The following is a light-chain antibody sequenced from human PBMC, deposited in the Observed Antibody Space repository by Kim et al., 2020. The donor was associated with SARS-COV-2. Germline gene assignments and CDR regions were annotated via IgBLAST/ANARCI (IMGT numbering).Light chain of an antibody. V-gene: IGKV3-20*01. CDR1: QSISNSY. CDR3: QQYTNSPRT. CDR2: GAS. J-gene: IGKJ1*01. Sequence: SPGERATLSCRASQSISNSYLAWYQHKPGQAPRLLIYGASYRATGIPDRFSGSVSGTDFTLTISRLEPEDFAVYYCQQYTNSPRTFGQGTKVDIK.